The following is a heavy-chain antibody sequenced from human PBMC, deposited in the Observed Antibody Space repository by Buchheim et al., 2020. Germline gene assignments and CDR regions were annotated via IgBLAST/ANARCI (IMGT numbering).Heavy chain of an antibody. CDR1: GFTFSSYW. CDR2: IKQDGSEK. Sequence: EVQLVESGGGLVQPGGSLRLSCAASGFTFSSYWMSWVRQAPGKGLEWVANIKQDGSEKYYVDSVKGRFTISRDNAKNSLYLQMNSLRAEDTAVYYWARSVATKKYYYYYGMDVWGQGTT. D-gene: IGHD5-12*01. J-gene: IGHJ6*02. V-gene: IGHV3-7*01. CDR3: ARSVATKKYYYYYGMDV.